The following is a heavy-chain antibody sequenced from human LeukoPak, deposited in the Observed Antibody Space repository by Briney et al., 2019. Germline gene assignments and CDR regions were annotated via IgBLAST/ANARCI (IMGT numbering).Heavy chain of an antibody. D-gene: IGHD3-3*01. CDR1: GFTFWKYW. CDR2: IKLDGSEE. CDR3: ARDQYDTWSRRGNFDS. J-gene: IGHJ4*02. Sequence: GGALRLSFVAPGFTFWKYWVSWVRPAPREGLEWVAHIKLDGSEENYVDSVKGRFTISRDNTKNSLYLQMNSLRAEDTAVFYCARDQYDTWSRRGNFDSWGQGTLVIVSS. V-gene: IGHV3-7*03.